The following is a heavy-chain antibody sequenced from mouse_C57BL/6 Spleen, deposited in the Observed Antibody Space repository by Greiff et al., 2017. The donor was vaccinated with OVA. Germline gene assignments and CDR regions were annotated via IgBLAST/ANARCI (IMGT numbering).Heavy chain of an antibody. J-gene: IGHJ4*01. Sequence: QVQLQQPGAELVMPGASVKLSCKASGYTLTSYWMHWVKQRPGQGLEWIGEIDPSDSYTNYNQKFKGKSTLTVDKSSSTAYMQLSSLTSEDSAVYYCARYGKRMMDYWGQGTSVTVSS. CDR2: IDPSDSYT. D-gene: IGHD2-1*01. CDR3: ARYGKRMMDY. CDR1: GYTLTSYW. V-gene: IGHV1-69*01.